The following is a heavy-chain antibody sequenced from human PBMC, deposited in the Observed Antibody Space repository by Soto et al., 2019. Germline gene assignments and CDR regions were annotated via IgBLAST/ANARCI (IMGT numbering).Heavy chain of an antibody. CDR2: IIPIFGTA. CDR3: AREHIVVVTADWYFDL. Sequence: QVQLVQSGAEVKKPGSSVKVSCKASGGTFSSYAISWVRQAPGQGLEWMGGIIPIFGTANYAQKFQGRVTITADESTSXAYMELSSLRSEATAVYYCAREHIVVVTADWYFDLWGRGTLVTVSS. V-gene: IGHV1-69*12. J-gene: IGHJ2*01. CDR1: GGTFSSYA. D-gene: IGHD2-21*02.